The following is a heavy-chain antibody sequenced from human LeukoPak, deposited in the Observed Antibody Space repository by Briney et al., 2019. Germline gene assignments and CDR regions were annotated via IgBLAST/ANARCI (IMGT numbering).Heavy chain of an antibody. Sequence: PGGSLRLSCAASGFTFSSYEMNWVRQAPGKGLEWVSYISSSGSTIYYADSVKGRFTISRDNAKNSLYLQMNSLRAEDTAVYYCARVWFGEFDYYYYGMDVWGQGTTVTVSS. CDR2: ISSSGSTI. J-gene: IGHJ6*02. CDR1: GFTFSSYE. D-gene: IGHD3-10*01. V-gene: IGHV3-48*03. CDR3: ARVWFGEFDYYYYGMDV.